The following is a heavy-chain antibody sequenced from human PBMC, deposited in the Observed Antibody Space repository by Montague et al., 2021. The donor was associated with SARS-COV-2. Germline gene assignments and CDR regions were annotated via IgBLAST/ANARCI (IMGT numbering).Heavy chain of an antibody. CDR3: AGHPPHSPSGNYLVPGGFDX. D-gene: IGHD3-10*01. J-gene: IGHJ3*02. CDR2: IFYTGSV. CDR1: GDSVSSGNYF. V-gene: IGHV4-39*01. Sequence: SETLSLTCAVSGDSVSSGNYFWAWIRQPPGKGLEWIGSIFYTGSVEYNASLRSHVTMSVDTSNNHFSLRLDSVTAADTAVYFCAGHPPHSPSGNYLVPGGFDXWGPGTMVTVSS.